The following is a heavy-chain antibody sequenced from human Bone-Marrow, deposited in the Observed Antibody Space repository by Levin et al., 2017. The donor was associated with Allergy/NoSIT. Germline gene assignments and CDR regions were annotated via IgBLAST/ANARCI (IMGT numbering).Heavy chain of an antibody. CDR3: TRSDSPQDY. J-gene: IGHJ4*02. CDR2: IRSKAYGGTT. Sequence: GESLKISCTASGFTFGDYAMSWVRQAPGKGLEWVGFIRSKAYGGTTEYAASVKGRFTISRDDSKSIAYLQMNSLKTEDTAVYYCTRSDSPQDYWGQGTLVTVSS. V-gene: IGHV3-49*04. D-gene: IGHD2-21*01. CDR1: GFTFGDYA.